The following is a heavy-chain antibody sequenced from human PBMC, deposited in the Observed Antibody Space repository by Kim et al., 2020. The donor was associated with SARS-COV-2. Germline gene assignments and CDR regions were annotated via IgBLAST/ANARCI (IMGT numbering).Heavy chain of an antibody. V-gene: IGHV3-33*06. CDR1: GFTFRNYG. CDR2: IWYDGSKE. D-gene: IGHD5-12*01. Sequence: GGSLRLSCIASGFTFRNYGMHWVCQAPGKGLEWVAVIWYDGSKEYYADSVKGRFTISRDNSKNTLYLQMNSLRAEDTAVYYCAKILRGYDSHYGMGVWGQGTTVTVSS. CDR3: AKILRGYDSHYGMGV. J-gene: IGHJ6*02.